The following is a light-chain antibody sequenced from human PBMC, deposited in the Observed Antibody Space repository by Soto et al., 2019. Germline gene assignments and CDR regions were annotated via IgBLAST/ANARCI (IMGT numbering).Light chain of an antibody. Sequence: QSVLTQPPSASGTPGQRVTISCSGSSSNIESNFVYWYQQLPGTAPKLVIYKNNQRPSGVPDRFSGSKSGNSASLAISGLRSEDEADYSCAVCDDSLSVVVFGGGTKLTVL. J-gene: IGLJ2*01. CDR2: KNN. V-gene: IGLV1-47*01. CDR3: AVCDDSLSVVV. CDR1: SSNIESNF.